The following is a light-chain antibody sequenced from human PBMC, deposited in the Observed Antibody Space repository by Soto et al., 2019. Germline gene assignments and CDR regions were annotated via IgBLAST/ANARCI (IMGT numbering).Light chain of an antibody. Sequence: EIVMTQSPATLSVSPGERATLSCRASQSVSSNLAWYQQKPGQAPRLLMYGATSRATGIPDRFSGSGSGTEFTLTISSLQSEDFAVYYCQQYNNWTPLTFGGGTKVDIK. CDR1: QSVSSN. CDR3: QQYNNWTPLT. CDR2: GAT. J-gene: IGKJ4*01. V-gene: IGKV3-15*01.